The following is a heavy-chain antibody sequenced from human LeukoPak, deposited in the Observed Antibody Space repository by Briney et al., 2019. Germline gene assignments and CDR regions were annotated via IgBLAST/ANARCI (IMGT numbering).Heavy chain of an antibody. CDR2: INHSGST. V-gene: IGHV4-34*01. D-gene: IGHD3-9*01. CDR1: GGSFSGYY. J-gene: IGHJ4*02. Sequence: SETLSLTCAVYGGSFSGYYWSWIRQPPGKGLEWIGKINHSGSTNYNPSLKSRVTISVDTSKNQFSLKLGSVTAADTAVYYCARLTANRDDYWGQGTLVTVSS. CDR3: ARLTANRDDY.